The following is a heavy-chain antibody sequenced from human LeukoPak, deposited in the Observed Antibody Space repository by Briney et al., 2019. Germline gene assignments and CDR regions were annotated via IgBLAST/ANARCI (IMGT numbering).Heavy chain of an antibody. CDR3: ARDSTGTVFDY. D-gene: IGHD1-1*01. CDR2: IYYSGST. CDR1: GGSISSGDYY. J-gene: IGHJ4*02. Sequence: SETLSLTCTVSGGSISSGDYYWSWIRQPPGKGLEWIGYIYYSGSTYYNPSLKSRVTISVDTPKNQFSLKLSSVTAADTAVYYCARDSTGTVFDYWGQGTLVTVSS. V-gene: IGHV4-30-4*01.